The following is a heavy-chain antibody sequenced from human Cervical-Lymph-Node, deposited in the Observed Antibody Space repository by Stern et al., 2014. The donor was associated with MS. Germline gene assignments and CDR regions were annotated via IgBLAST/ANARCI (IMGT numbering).Heavy chain of an antibody. CDR1: GYTLRELS. CDR3: ATSLSS. CDR2: LDPDNGEA. Sequence: VQLVQSGAEVKKPGASVKVSCKVSGYTLRELSMHWVRQTPGKGLEWVGGLDPDNGEAIYTRAFQGRLSLTGDTSTDTAYMELSGLRSEDTAVYYCATSLSSWGQGTLVIVSS. J-gene: IGHJ5*02. D-gene: IGHD3-16*01. V-gene: IGHV1-24*01.